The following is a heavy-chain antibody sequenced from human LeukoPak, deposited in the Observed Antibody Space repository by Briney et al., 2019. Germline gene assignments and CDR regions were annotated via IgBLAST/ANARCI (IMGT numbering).Heavy chain of an antibody. D-gene: IGHD1-14*01. CDR3: ATETIGRHYDY. V-gene: IGHV3-21*01. Sequence: GGSLRLSCAASGFSFSSSGINWVRQAPGKGLEWVSSIGSTGTDRYYADSVKGRFTVSRDNAKNSLYLQMNSLRAEDTAVYYCATETIGRHYDYWGQGTLLTVSS. J-gene: IGHJ4*02. CDR2: IGSTGTDR. CDR1: GFSFSSSG.